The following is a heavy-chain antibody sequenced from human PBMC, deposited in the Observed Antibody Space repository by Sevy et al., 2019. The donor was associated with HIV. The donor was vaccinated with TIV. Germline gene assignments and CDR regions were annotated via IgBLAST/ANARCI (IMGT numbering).Heavy chain of an antibody. CDR3: ARDLLIQLWLPAY. J-gene: IGHJ4*02. CDR1: GFTFSSYA. V-gene: IGHV3-30-3*01. D-gene: IGHD5-18*01. CDR2: ISYDGSNK. Sequence: GGSLRLSCAASGFTFSSYAMHWVRQAPGKGLEWVAVISYDGSNKYYADSVKGRFTISRDNSKNTLYLQMNSLRAEDTAVYYCARDLLIQLWLPAYWGQGTLVTVSS.